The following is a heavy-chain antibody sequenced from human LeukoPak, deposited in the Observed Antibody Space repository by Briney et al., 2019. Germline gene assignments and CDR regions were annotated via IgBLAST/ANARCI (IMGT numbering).Heavy chain of an antibody. D-gene: IGHD3-10*01. Sequence: ASETLSLTCTVSGGPISSNGYYWGWIRQPPGKGLEWIGSFYHTGSTFYSPSLKSRVTISVDTSKNQFSLKLSSVTAADTAVYYCARDILWFGELLYWSYAFDIWGQGTMVTVSS. CDR1: GGPISSNGYY. CDR3: ARDILWFGELLYWSYAFDI. V-gene: IGHV4-39*07. J-gene: IGHJ3*02. CDR2: FYHTGST.